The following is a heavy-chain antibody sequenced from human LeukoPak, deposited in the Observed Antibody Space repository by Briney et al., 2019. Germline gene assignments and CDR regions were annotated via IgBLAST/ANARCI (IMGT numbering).Heavy chain of an antibody. J-gene: IGHJ4*02. Sequence: GGSLRLSCAASGFTFSDYYMSWIRQAPGKELEWISYISSSGYSTYYAGSVKGRFTISRDNPNNSLYLQMNSLRDEDTAVYYCARDKRRFDKWGQGTLVAVSS. CDR3: ARDKRRFDK. CDR1: GFTFSDYY. V-gene: IGHV3-11*04. CDR2: ISSSGYST.